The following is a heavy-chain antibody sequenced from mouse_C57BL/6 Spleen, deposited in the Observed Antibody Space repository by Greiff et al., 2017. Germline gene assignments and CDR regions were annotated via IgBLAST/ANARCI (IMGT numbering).Heavy chain of an antibody. CDR1: GYSITSGYY. CDR3: ARQKGVSDWYFDV. D-gene: IGHD3-1*01. Sequence: DVKLQESGPGLVKPSQSLSLTCSVTGYSITSGYYWNWIRQFPGNKLEWMGYISYDGSNNYNPSLKNRISITLDTSNNQFFLKLNSVTTEDTATDYCARQKGVSDWYFDVWGTGTTVTVSS. J-gene: IGHJ1*03. V-gene: IGHV3-6*01. CDR2: ISYDGSN.